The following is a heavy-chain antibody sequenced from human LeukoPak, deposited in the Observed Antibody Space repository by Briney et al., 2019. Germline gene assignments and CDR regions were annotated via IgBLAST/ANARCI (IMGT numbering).Heavy chain of an antibody. CDR3: AWGGGLDV. V-gene: IGHV3-7*03. J-gene: IGHJ6*02. CDR1: GFTFSSYW. D-gene: IGHD3-16*01. CDR2: INHNGNVN. Sequence: GGSPRLSCAASGFTFSSYWMNWARQAPGKGLEWVASINHNGNVNYYVDSVKGRFTISRDNAKNSLYLQMSNLRAEDTAVYFCAWGGGLDVWGQGATVTVSS.